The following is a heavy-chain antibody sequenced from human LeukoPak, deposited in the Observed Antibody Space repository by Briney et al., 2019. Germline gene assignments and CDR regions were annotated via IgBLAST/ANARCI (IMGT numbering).Heavy chain of an antibody. CDR3: ARKGVVVPGTLGGTQPFDI. D-gene: IGHD2-2*01. Sequence: PGGSLRLSCAASGFTFSDYYMSWIRQAPGKGLEWVSYISSSGSTIYYADSVKGRFTISRDNAKNSLYLQMNSLRAEDTAVYYCARKGVVVPGTLGGTQPFDIWGQGTMVTVPS. J-gene: IGHJ3*02. CDR2: ISSSGSTI. V-gene: IGHV3-11*01. CDR1: GFTFSDYY.